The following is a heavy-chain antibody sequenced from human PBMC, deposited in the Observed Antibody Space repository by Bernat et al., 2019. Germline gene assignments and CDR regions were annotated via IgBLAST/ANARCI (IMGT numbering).Heavy chain of an antibody. J-gene: IGHJ4*02. V-gene: IGHV3-48*01. D-gene: IGHD3-10*01. CDR3: AKVLWFGGALDW. Sequence: EVQLVESGGGLVQPGGSLRLSCAASGFTFSSYSMNWVRQAPGKGLEWVSYISSSSSTIYYADSVKGRFTISRDNAKNSLYLQMNNLRAEDTAVYYCAKVLWFGGALDWWGPGTLVTVSS. CDR1: GFTFSSYS. CDR2: ISSSSSTI.